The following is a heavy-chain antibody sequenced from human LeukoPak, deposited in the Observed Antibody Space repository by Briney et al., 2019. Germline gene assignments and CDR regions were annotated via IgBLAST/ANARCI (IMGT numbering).Heavy chain of an antibody. Sequence: SETLSLTCTVSGGSISSYYWTWIRQPAGKGLEWIGRIYTSGSTNYNPSLKSRVTMSVDTSKNQFSLKLSSVTAADTAVYYCARAEDTAMQGVYYFDYWGQGTLVTVSS. V-gene: IGHV4-4*07. CDR3: ARAEDTAMQGVYYFDY. CDR1: GGSISSYY. D-gene: IGHD5-18*01. J-gene: IGHJ4*02. CDR2: IYTSGST.